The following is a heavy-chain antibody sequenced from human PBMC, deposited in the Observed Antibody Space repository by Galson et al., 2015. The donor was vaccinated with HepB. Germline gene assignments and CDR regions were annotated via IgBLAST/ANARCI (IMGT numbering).Heavy chain of an antibody. J-gene: IGHJ4*02. V-gene: IGHV3-30*18. CDR1: GFTFSSYG. CDR3: AKEDEQLDIHKTIDY. Sequence: SLRLSCAASGFTFSSYGMHWVRQAPGKGLEWVAVISYDGSNKYYADSVRGRFTISRDNSKNTLYLQMNSLRAEDTAVYYCAKEDEQLDIHKTIDYWGQGTLVTVSS. D-gene: IGHD6-6*01. CDR2: ISYDGSNK.